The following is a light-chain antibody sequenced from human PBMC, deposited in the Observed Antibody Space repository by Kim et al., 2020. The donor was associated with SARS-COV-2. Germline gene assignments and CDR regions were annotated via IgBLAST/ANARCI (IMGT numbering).Light chain of an antibody. J-gene: IGLJ2*01. CDR3: QVWDSSSDHPYVV. V-gene: IGLV3-21*03. CDR1: NIGSKS. CDR2: DDS. Sequence: GKTARITCGGNNIGSKSVHWSQQKPGQAPVLVVYDDSDRPSGIPERFSGSNSGNTATLTISRVEAGDEADYYCQVWDSSSDHPYVVFGGGTQLTVL.